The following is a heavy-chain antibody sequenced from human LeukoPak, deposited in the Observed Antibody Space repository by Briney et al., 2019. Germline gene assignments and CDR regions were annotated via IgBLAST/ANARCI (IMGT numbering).Heavy chain of an antibody. CDR3: VGTTVTTIDY. D-gene: IGHD4-11*01. J-gene: IGHJ4*02. Sequence: SQTLSLTCTVSGGSISSGSYYWSWIRQPAGKGLEWIGSIYYSGSTYYNPSLKSRVTISVDTSKNQFSLKLSSVTAADTAVYYCVGTTVTTIDYWGQGTLVTVSS. V-gene: IGHV4-30-2*03. CDR2: IYYSGST. CDR1: GGSISSGSYY.